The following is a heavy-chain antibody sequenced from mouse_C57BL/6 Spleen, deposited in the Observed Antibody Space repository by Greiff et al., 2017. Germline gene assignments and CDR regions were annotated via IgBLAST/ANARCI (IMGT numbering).Heavy chain of an antibody. Sequence: EVKLVESGEGLVKPGGSLKLSCAASGFTFSSYAMSWVRQTPEKRLEWVAYISSGGDYIYYADTVKGRFTISRDNARNTLYLKMSSLKSEDTAMYYCTRGYYGSSPYYYAMDYWGQGTSVTVSS. D-gene: IGHD1-1*01. CDR2: ISSGGDYI. CDR3: TRGYYGSSPYYYAMDY. J-gene: IGHJ4*01. V-gene: IGHV5-9-1*02. CDR1: GFTFSSYA.